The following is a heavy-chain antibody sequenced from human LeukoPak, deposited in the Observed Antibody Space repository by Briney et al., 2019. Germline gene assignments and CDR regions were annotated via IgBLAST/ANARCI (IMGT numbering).Heavy chain of an antibody. CDR1: GFIFSSYS. D-gene: IGHD1-1*01. CDR2: ISYDGSNK. CDR3: ATWNDGFDY. J-gene: IGHJ4*02. V-gene: IGHV3-30-3*01. Sequence: GGTLRLSCAASGFIFSSYSMHWVRQAPGKGLEWVAVISYDGSNKYYTDSVKGRFTISRDNSKNTLYLQMNSLRAEDTAVYYCATWNDGFDYWGQGTLVTVSS.